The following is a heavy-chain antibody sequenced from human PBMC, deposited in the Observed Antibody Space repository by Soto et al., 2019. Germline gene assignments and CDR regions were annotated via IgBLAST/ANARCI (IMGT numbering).Heavy chain of an antibody. CDR1: GGSISSSSYY. Sequence: ETLSLTCTVSGGSISSSSYYWGWIRQPPGKGLEWIGSIYYSGSTYYNPSLKSRVTISVDTSKNQFSLKLSSVTAADTAVYYCARLKGLPTGYYYGMDVWGQGTTVTVSS. D-gene: IGHD2-15*01. CDR3: ARLKGLPTGYYYGMDV. V-gene: IGHV4-39*01. CDR2: IYYSGST. J-gene: IGHJ6*02.